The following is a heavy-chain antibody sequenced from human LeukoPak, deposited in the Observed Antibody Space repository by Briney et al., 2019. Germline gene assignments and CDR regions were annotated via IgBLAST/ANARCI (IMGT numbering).Heavy chain of an antibody. V-gene: IGHV3-9*01. Sequence: GGSVRLSCAASGFTFDDSAMHWVRQPPGKGLEWVSGISWNSFTTDYADSVKGRFTIYRDNAKNSLYLQMNSLGPEDTALYYCVGGASGSYYHFDYWGQGTLVTVSS. CDR3: VGGASGSYYHFDY. CDR2: ISWNSFTT. J-gene: IGHJ4*02. CDR1: GFTFDDSA. D-gene: IGHD3-10*01.